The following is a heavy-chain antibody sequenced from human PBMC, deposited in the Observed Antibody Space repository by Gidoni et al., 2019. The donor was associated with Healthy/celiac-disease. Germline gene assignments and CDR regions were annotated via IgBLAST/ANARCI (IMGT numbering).Heavy chain of an antibody. Sequence: QLQLQESGPGLVKPSETLSLTCTVPGGSISSSSYYWGWIRQPPGKGLEWIGSIYYSGSTYYNPSLKSRVTISVDTSKNQFSLKLSSVTAADTAVYYCARLSPQGFGESIKAIDAFDIWGQGTMVTVSS. J-gene: IGHJ3*02. CDR1: GGSISSSSYY. CDR3: ARLSPQGFGESIKAIDAFDI. CDR2: IYYSGST. V-gene: IGHV4-39*01. D-gene: IGHD3-10*01.